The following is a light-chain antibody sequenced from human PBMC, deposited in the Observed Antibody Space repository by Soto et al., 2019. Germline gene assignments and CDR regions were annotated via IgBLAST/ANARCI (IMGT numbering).Light chain of an antibody. CDR2: GAS. V-gene: IGKV3-15*01. J-gene: IGKJ1*01. CDR1: QSINAH. Sequence: EVVMTQSPATLSVSPGERVTLSCRASQSINAHLAWYQQKPGQAPRLLIHGASTRATGIPARFIGSGFGTEFILTISSMQSEDFAIYYCQQYNTWLWTFGQGTKVEI. CDR3: QQYNTWLWT.